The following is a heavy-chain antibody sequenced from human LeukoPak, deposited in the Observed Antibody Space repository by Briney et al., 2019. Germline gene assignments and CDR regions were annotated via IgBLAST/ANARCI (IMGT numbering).Heavy chain of an antibody. CDR1: GGSISSYY. D-gene: IGHD5-12*01. CDR2: IYYSGST. J-gene: IGHJ4*02. Sequence: SETLSLTCTVSGGSISSYYWSWLRQPPGKGLEWIGYIYYSGSTNYNPSLKSRVTISVDTSKNQFSLKLNSVTAADTAVYYCARRGYSGYTFDYWGQGTLVTVSS. V-gene: IGHV4-59*01. CDR3: ARRGYSGYTFDY.